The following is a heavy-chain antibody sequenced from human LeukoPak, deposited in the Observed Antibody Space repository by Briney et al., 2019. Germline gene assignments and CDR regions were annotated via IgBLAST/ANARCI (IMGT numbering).Heavy chain of an antibody. V-gene: IGHV3-23*01. Sequence: PGGSLRLSCAASGFTFSSYAMSWVRQAPGKGLEWVSNISGSGGGTHYASSVKDRAAISRDNSKNTVYLQINGLRAEDTAVYFCVKWDENYYSMGVWGRGTTVTVSS. CDR2: ISGSGGGT. J-gene: IGHJ6*03. CDR3: VKWDENYYSMGV. CDR1: GFTFSSYA. D-gene: IGHD1-26*01.